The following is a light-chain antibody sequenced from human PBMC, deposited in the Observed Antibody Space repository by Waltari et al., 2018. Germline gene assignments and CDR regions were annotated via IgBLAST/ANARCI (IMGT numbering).Light chain of an antibody. J-gene: IGLJ2*01. V-gene: IGLV2-14*01. Sequence: QSALTQPASVSGSPGQSITISCTGTSSDVGGYNYVSWYQQHPGKAPKHMIYEVSNRPAGVSNRFSGSKSGNTASLNISGLQAEDEADDYCSSYTSSSTLVVFGGGTKLTVL. CDR1: SSDVGGYNY. CDR3: SSYTSSSTLVV. CDR2: EVS.